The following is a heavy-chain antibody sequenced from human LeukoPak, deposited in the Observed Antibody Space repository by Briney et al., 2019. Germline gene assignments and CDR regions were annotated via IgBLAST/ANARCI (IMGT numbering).Heavy chain of an antibody. CDR3: AGSYCSATDCYSWFDP. J-gene: IGHJ5*02. CDR2: INAGYDNT. Sequence: GASVKVSCKASGHTFATYAIHWVRQAPGQRLEWMGWINAGYDNTKYSQKFQGRVTITRDTSATTAYMELSSLRSEDTAVYYCAGSYCSATDCYSWFDPWGQGTLVTVSS. V-gene: IGHV1-3*01. D-gene: IGHD2-2*02. CDR1: GHTFATYA.